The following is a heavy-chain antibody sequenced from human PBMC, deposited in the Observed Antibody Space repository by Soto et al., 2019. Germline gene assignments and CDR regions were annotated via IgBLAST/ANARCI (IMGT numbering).Heavy chain of an antibody. D-gene: IGHD3-22*01. J-gene: IGHJ6*02. CDR1: GFTFSRYG. CDR2: ISYDAIRK. Sequence: PGGSLRLFCAASGFTFSRYGMHWVRQAPDKGLEWVAVISYDAIRKYYGDSVKGRFTISRDNSKNTLHLQMNSLRAEDTAVYYCAKEDSLEYYGVDVWGQGTTVTVSS. CDR3: AKEDSLEYYGVDV. V-gene: IGHV3-30*18.